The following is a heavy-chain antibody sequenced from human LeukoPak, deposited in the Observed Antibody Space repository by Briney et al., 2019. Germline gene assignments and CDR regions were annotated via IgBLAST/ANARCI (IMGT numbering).Heavy chain of an antibody. CDR2: IIPILGIA. V-gene: IGHV1-69*04. CDR3: AQTGGSPDNWFDP. J-gene: IGHJ5*02. CDR1: GGTFSSYA. Sequence: GASVKVSCKASGGTFSSYAISWVRQAPGQGLEWMGRIIPILGIANYAQKFQGRVTITADKSTSTAYMELSSLRSEDTAVYYCAQTGGSPDNWFDPWGQGTLVTVSS. D-gene: IGHD2-15*01.